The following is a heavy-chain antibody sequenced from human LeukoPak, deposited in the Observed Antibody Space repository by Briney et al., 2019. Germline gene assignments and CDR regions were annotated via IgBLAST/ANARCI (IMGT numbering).Heavy chain of an antibody. CDR3: VRDQGY. CDR2: TNLSGGST. CDR1: GYTFTRYN. J-gene: IGHJ4*02. Sequence: VSVKVSCKASGYTFTRYNMHWLRQAPGQGLEWMGVTNLSGGSTSYAQQFQGRVTMTRDTSTSTVYLELSSLRSDDTAEYYCVRDQGYWGQGTLVTVSS. V-gene: IGHV1-46*01.